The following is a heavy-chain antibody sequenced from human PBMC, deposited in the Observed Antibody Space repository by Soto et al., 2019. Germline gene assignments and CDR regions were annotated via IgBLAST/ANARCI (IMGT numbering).Heavy chain of an antibody. CDR2: ISYDGTKT. CDR3: AKDRGPRRQWLIDPFDY. CDR1: GFTFSIYA. J-gene: IGHJ4*02. V-gene: IGHV3-30*18. D-gene: IGHD6-19*01. Sequence: QVQLVESGGGVVQPGRSLRVSCAASGFTFSIYAMHWVRQAPGTGLEWVAVISYDGTKTYYADSVKGRFTISRDNSKXXVYLXXXXLXXXXXXXYXCAKDRGPRRQWLIDPFDYWGQGTLVTVSP.